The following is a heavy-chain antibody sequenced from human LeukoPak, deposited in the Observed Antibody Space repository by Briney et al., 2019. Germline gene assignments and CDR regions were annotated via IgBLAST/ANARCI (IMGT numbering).Heavy chain of an antibody. CDR1: GGTFSSYA. CDR3: ASALPFGGGIAAAGTGDFDY. CDR2: IIPIFGTA. D-gene: IGHD6-13*01. V-gene: IGHV1-69*01. Sequence: GSSVKVSCKASGGTFSSYAISWVRQAPGQGLEWMGGIIPIFGTANYAQKFQGRVTITADESTSTAYMELSSLRSEDTAVYYRASALPFGGGIAAAGTGDFDYWGQGTLVTVSS. J-gene: IGHJ4*02.